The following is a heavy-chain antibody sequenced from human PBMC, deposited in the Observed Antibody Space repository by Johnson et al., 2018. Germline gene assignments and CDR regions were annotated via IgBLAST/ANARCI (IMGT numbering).Heavy chain of an antibody. V-gene: IGHV3-9*01. D-gene: IGHD3-10*01. CDR2: ISWNSGSI. J-gene: IGHJ1*01. CDR3: AKGFPQQRVTMVRGVKIRYFQH. Sequence: VQLVQSGGGLVQPGRSLRLSCAASGFTFDDYAMHWVRQAPGKGLEWVSGISWNSGSIGYADSVKGRVTISSANAKNSLYLQMNRLTAEETALYYCAKGFPQQRVTMVRGVKIRYFQHWGQGTLVTVSA. CDR1: GFTFDDYA.